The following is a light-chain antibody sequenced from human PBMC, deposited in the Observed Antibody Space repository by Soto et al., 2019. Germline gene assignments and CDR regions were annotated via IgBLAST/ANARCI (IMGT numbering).Light chain of an antibody. Sequence: DIQMTQSPSSLSASVGDRVTITCRASQGIRDDLSWYQQKPGKAPKRLIYGASTLQSGVPLRFSGRGSGTEFTLTISSLQPEDPATYYCLQHNTYPRTFGQGTKVDIK. V-gene: IGKV1-17*01. CDR2: GAS. J-gene: IGKJ1*01. CDR1: QGIRDD. CDR3: LQHNTYPRT.